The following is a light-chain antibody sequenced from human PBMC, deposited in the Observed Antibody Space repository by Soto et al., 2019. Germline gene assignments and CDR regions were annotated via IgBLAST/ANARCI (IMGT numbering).Light chain of an antibody. CDR3: QQYYSTPIS. Sequence: DIVMTQSPDSLAVSLGERATINCKSSQSVLYSSNNRNYLAWYRQKPGQPPKLLIYWASTRESGVPDRFSGSGSGTDFPLTISSLQAEDVAVFYCQQYYSTPISFGQGTKLEIK. V-gene: IGKV4-1*01. CDR1: QSVLYSSNNRNY. J-gene: IGKJ2*01. CDR2: WAS.